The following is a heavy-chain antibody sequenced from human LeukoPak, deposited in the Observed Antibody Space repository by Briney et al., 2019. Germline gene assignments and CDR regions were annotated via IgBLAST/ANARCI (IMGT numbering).Heavy chain of an antibody. CDR3: ARIQSAGTSDAFDI. Sequence: ASVKVSCKASAYTFIDYGFSWVRQAPGQGLEWLGWISVYNGNTRYAQKFQDRVTMTTDTSTNTAYMELRSLRSDDTAVYYCARIQSAGTSDAFDIWGQGTMLTVS. CDR2: ISVYNGNT. J-gene: IGHJ3*02. CDR1: AYTFIDYG. V-gene: IGHV1-18*01. D-gene: IGHD3-10*01.